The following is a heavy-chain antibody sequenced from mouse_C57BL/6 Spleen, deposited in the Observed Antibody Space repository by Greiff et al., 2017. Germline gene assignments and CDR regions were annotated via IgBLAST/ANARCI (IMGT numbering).Heavy chain of an antibody. Sequence: QVQLQQSGAELVKPGASVKMSCKASGYTFTTYPIEWMKQNHGKSLEWIGNFHPYNDDTKYNEKFKGKATLTVDKPSSTAYMQLSSLTSEDSAVYYCARGMVTSDWYFDVWGTGTTVTVSS. CDR2: FHPYNDDT. D-gene: IGHD2-2*01. CDR3: ARGMVTSDWYFDV. V-gene: IGHV1-47*01. CDR1: GYTFTTYP. J-gene: IGHJ1*03.